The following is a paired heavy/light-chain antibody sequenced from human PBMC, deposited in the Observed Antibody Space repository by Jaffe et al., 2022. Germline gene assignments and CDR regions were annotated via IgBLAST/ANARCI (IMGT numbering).Light chain of an antibody. V-gene: IGKV1-9*01. J-gene: IGKJ4*01. CDR3: QQLKSYPLT. Sequence: DIQLTQSPSFLSASVGDRVTITCRASQGISSYLAWYQQKPGKAPKLLIYAASTLQSGVPSRFSGSGSGTEFTLTISSLQPEDFAAYYCQQLKSYPLTFGGGTKVEIK. CDR2: AAS. CDR1: QGISSY.
Heavy chain of an antibody. V-gene: IGHV3-72*01. D-gene: IGHD1-26*01. Sequence: EVQLVESGGGLVQPGGSLRLSCAVSGFTFSDHYMDWVRQAPGKGLEWVGRTRNKANSYTTEYAASVKGRFTISRDESKSSLYLQMNSLKTEDTAVYYCARDLRIDGGYYFDYWGQGTLVTVSS. CDR2: TRNKANSYTT. CDR3: ARDLRIDGGYYFDY. CDR1: GFTFSDHY. J-gene: IGHJ4*02.